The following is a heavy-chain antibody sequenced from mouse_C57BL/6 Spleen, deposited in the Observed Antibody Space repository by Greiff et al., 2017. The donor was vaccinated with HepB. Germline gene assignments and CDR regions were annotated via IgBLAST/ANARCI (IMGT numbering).Heavy chain of an antibody. V-gene: IGHV1-66*01. Sequence: QVQLQQSGPELVKPGASVKISCKASGYSFTSYYIHWVKQRPGQGLEWIGWIYPGSGNTKYNEKFKGKATLTADTSSSTAYMQLSSLTSEDSAVYYCARAGQRRPPLYWGQGTTLTVSS. CDR1: GYSFTSYY. J-gene: IGHJ2*01. CDR2: IYPGSGNT. D-gene: IGHD3-2*02. CDR3: ARAGQRRPPLY.